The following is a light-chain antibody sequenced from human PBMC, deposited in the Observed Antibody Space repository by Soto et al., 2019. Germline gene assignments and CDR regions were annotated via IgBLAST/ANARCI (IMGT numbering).Light chain of an antibody. CDR3: SSYTSSSTYV. CDR1: GSDVGGYNY. CDR2: DVS. Sequence: QSALTQPASVSGSPGQSITISCTGTGSDVGGYNYVSWYQQHPDKAPKLMIYDVSNRPSGVSNRFSGSKSGNTASLTISGLQAEDEADYFCSSYTSSSTYVFGTGTKVTV. V-gene: IGLV2-14*03. J-gene: IGLJ1*01.